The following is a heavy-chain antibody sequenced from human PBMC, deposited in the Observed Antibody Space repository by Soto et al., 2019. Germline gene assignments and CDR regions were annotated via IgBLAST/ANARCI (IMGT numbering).Heavy chain of an antibody. CDR2: IYYSGST. V-gene: IGHV4-31*03. Sequence: SETLSLTCTVSGGSISSGGYYWSWIRQHPGKGLEWIGYIYYSGSTYYNPSLKSRVTISVDTSKNQFSLKLSSVTAADTAVYYCARGVYYYDSSGYYLDAFDIWGQGTMVTVSS. CDR1: GGSISSGGYY. D-gene: IGHD3-22*01. J-gene: IGHJ3*02. CDR3: ARGVYYYDSSGYYLDAFDI.